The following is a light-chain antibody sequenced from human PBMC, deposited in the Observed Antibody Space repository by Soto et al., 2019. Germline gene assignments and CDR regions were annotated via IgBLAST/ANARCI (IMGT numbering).Light chain of an antibody. CDR3: QQYTNTNNPWM. Sequence: DIRVTQSPPTLSASVGDRVTITCRPSQTITTWMAWYQQKPRKAPKPLVYDASTLQSGVATRFSGSGSGTEFTLIISGLQPEDSATYYCQQYTNTNNPWMFGQGTKVDIK. CDR1: QTITTW. CDR2: DAS. V-gene: IGKV1-5*01. J-gene: IGKJ1*01.